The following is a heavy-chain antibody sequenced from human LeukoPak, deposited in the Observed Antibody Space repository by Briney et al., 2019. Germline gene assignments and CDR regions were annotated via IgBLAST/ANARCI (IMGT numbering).Heavy chain of an antibody. CDR3: ASNIWFGELFSDYYYYMDV. V-gene: IGHV1-69*13. CDR1: GYTFTSYG. D-gene: IGHD3-10*01. Sequence: ASVKVSCKASGYTFTSYGISWVRQAPGQGLEWMGGIIPIFGTANYAQKFQGRVTITADESTSTAYMELSSLRSEDTAVYYCASNIWFGELFSDYYYYMDVWGKGTTVTISS. J-gene: IGHJ6*03. CDR2: IIPIFGTA.